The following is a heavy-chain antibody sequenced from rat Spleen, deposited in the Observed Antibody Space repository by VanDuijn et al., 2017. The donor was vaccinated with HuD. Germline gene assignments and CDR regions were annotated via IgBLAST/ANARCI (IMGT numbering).Heavy chain of an antibody. D-gene: IGHD1-12*02. CDR3: ARRKAYYDGSYYYEGVMDA. CDR1: GFTFNNYG. Sequence: EVQLVESGGGLVQPGRSLKLSCAASGFTFNNYGMAWVRQAPTKGLEWVAAFSYDGFTTYYRDSVRGRFTISSDNTKTTLYLQMDSLRSEDTATYYGARRKAYYDGSYYYEGVMDAWGQGASVTVSS. J-gene: IGHJ4*01. V-gene: IGHV5-29*01. CDR2: FSYDGFTT.